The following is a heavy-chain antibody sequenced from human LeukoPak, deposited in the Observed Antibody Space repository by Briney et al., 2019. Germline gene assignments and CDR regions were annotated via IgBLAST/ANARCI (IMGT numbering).Heavy chain of an antibody. CDR3: ARDRRLGGASDMDV. CDR2: IYYSGST. V-gene: IGHV4-39*07. Sequence: PSETLSLTCTVSGDSISNSRHYWGWIRQPPGKGLEWIGNIYYSGSTYYNPSLKSRVTISVDKSKNQFSLKLSSVTAADTAVYYCARDRRLGGASDMDVWGKGTTVTVSS. CDR1: GDSISNSRHY. J-gene: IGHJ6*03. D-gene: IGHD1-26*01.